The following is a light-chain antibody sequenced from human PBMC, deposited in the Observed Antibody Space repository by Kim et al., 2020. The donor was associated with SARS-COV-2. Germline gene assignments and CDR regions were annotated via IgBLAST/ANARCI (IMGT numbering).Light chain of an antibody. CDR3: QRHGAS. V-gene: IGKV3-20*01. CDR2: GLS. J-gene: IGKJ4*01. Sequence: LAVSPRERATLSCRASQSLDSIALAWCQDKPGQAPLLHIYGLSSRATGLPDRFSGSGSGTDFTLTISRMEPEDSATYYCQRHGASFGGGTKVDIK. CDR1: QSLDSIA.